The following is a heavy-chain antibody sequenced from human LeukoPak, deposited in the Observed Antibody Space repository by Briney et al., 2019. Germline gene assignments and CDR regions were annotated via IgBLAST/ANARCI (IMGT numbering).Heavy chain of an antibody. V-gene: IGHV3-30*04. D-gene: IGHD6-13*01. CDR3: ARANSSSWPLYYYYYYYMDV. Sequence: GGSLRLSCAASGFTFSSYAMHWVRQAPGKGLEWVAVISYDGSNKYYADSVKGRFTISRDNSKNTLYLQMNSLRAEDTAVYYCARANSSSWPLYYYYYYYMDVWGKGTTVTVSS. CDR1: GFTFSSYA. J-gene: IGHJ6*03. CDR2: ISYDGSNK.